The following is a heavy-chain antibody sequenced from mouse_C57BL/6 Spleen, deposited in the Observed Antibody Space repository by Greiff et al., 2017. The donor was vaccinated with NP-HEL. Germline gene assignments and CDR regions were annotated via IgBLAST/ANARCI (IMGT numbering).Heavy chain of an antibody. CDR2: IYPGDGDT. V-gene: IGHV1-80*01. D-gene: IGHD1-1*01. J-gene: IGHJ1*03. Sequence: VQLQQSGAELVKPGASVKISCKASGYAFSSYWMNWVKQRPGKGLEWIGQIYPGDGDTNYNGKFKGKATLTADISSSTAYMQLSSLTSEDSAVYFCARWDYGSSYEYFDVWGTGTTVTVAS. CDR1: GYAFSSYW. CDR3: ARWDYGSSYEYFDV.